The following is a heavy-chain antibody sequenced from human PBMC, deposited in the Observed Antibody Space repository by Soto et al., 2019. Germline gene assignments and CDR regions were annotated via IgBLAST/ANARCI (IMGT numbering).Heavy chain of an antibody. CDR3: AQGSGGYCSSNHCHYHX. Sequence: GGSLRLTFAASGFTFISNAMSLVRKAPGKGLEGVSSISCSGVSTYYADSVNVRFTISMDNSKNTLYLQMNSRRAEDTAVYSCAQGSGGYCSSNHCHYHXWGKVTMFTV. D-gene: IGHD2-2*01. CDR2: ISCSGVST. CDR1: GFTFISNA. V-gene: IGHV3-23*01. J-gene: IGHJ4*02.